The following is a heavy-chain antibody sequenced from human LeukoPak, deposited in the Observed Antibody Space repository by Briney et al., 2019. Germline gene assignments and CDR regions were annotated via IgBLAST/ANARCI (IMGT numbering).Heavy chain of an antibody. D-gene: IGHD6-13*01. CDR3: ARSIAAAYNWFDP. V-gene: IGHV4-39*07. CDR1: GGSISSSSYY. Sequence: SETLSLTCTVSGGSISSSSYYWGWIRQPPGKGLEWIGSIYYSGSTNYNPSLKSRVTISVDTSKNQFSLKLSSVTAADTAVYYCARSIAAAYNWFDPWGQGTLVTVSS. J-gene: IGHJ5*02. CDR2: IYYSGST.